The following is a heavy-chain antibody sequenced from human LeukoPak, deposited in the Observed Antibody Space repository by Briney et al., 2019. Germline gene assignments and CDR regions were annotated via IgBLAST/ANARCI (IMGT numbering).Heavy chain of an antibody. V-gene: IGHV4-59*01. CDR1: GGSISSYY. J-gene: IGHJ4*02. CDR2: IYSGGST. Sequence: SETLSPTCTVSGGSISSYYWSWIRQPPGKGLEWIGYIYSGGSTNYNPSLKSRVTISVDTSKNQFSLKLNSVTAADAAVYYCAREGRDGHNPFDFWGQGTLVTVSS. D-gene: IGHD5-24*01. CDR3: AREGRDGHNPFDF.